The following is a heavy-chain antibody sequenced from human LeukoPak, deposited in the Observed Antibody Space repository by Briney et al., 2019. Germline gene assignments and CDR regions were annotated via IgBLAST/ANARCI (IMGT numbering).Heavy chain of an antibody. J-gene: IGHJ4*02. CDR2: IDHSGNT. D-gene: IGHD2-21*01. CDR3: ARRGILWWSGYFDY. CDR1: GETMRNYY. V-gene: IGHV4-59*08. Sequence: SETLSLTCTVAGETMRNYYWNWIRQPPGKGLEWIGYIDHSGNTIYNYNPSLTSRVIISEDASQNQFSLKLSSVTAADTAVYYCARRGILWWSGYFDYWGQGTLVTVSS.